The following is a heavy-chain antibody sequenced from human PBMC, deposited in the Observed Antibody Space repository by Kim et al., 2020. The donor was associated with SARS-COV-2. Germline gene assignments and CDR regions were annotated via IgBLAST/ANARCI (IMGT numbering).Heavy chain of an antibody. CDR2: IGVGGYT. Sequence: GGSLRLSCVASGFSFNDYGGAWVRQAPGKGLEWVSGIGVGGYTSHADAVKGRFSMSRDTSKTTLFLQMNSLGADDSAVYYCARYRGGSTPYDLWGRGTLVSVSS. CDR1: GFSFNDYG. D-gene: IGHD3-16*01. V-gene: IGHV3-23*01. CDR3: ARYRGGSTPYDL. J-gene: IGHJ5*02.